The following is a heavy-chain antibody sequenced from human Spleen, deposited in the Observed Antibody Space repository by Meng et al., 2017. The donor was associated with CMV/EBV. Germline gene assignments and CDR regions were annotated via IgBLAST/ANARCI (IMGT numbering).Heavy chain of an antibody. D-gene: IGHD2-21*02. Sequence: VQLQEPGPGLVKPSETPSLTCPVSGGSIRGYSWSWVRQPAGKGLEWIGRIYSSGSTNYNPSLKSRVTVSVDTSKTQFSLRLSSVTAADTAVYYCARVGAYCGGDCYLDYWGQGTLVTVSS. CDR3: ARVGAYCGGDCYLDY. CDR1: GGSIRGYS. V-gene: IGHV4-4*07. J-gene: IGHJ4*02. CDR2: IYSSGST.